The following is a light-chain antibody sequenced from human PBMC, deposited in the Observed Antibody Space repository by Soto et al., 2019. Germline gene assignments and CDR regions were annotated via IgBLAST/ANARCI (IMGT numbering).Light chain of an antibody. V-gene: IGLV2-23*01. J-gene: IGLJ1*01. Sequence: QSVLTQPASVSGSPGQSITISCTGTSSDVGSYNLVSWYQRHPGKAPKLMIYEGSKRPSGVSNRFSGSKSGNTASLTISGLQAEDEADYYCCSYAGSSTLVYVFGTGTKVTVL. CDR2: EGS. CDR1: SSDVGSYNL. CDR3: CSYAGSSTLVYV.